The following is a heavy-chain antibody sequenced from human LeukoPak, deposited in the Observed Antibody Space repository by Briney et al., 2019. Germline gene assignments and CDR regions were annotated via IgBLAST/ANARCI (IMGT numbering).Heavy chain of an antibody. CDR2: IRYDESYK. CDR3: AKVRGYHVYYYYYMDV. V-gene: IGHV3-30*02. D-gene: IGHD3-22*01. Sequence: GGSLRLSCAASGFTFSGYGMHWVRQAPGKGLEWVAFIRYDESYKYYADSVKGRFTISRDNSKNTLYLQMNSLRAEDTAVYCCAKVRGYHVYYYYYMDVWGKGTTVTISS. J-gene: IGHJ6*03. CDR1: GFTFSGYG.